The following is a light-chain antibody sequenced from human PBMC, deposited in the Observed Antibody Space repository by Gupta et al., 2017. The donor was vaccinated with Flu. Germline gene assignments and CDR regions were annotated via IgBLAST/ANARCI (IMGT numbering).Light chain of an antibody. CDR3: SSYAGSNKWV. V-gene: IGLV2-8*01. Sequence: SVTISCTGTSSDVGGYNYVSWYQQHPGRAPKLRISEITKRSSGVPDRFSGSKSGNTASLTVSGLQAEDEADDYCSSYAGSNKWVFGGGTTLTVL. J-gene: IGLJ3*02. CDR1: SSDVGGYNY. CDR2: EIT.